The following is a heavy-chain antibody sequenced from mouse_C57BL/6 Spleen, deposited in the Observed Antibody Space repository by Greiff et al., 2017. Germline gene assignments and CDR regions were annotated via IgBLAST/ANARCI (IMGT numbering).Heavy chain of an antibody. CDR3: AKSLRYWYFDV. CDR2: IWRGGST. CDR1: GFSLTSYG. J-gene: IGHJ1*03. Sequence: QVQLKQSGPGLVQPSQSLSITCTVSGFSLTSYGVHWVRQSPGKGLEWLGVIWRGGSTDYNAAFMSRLSITKDNSKSQVFYLMNSLQADDTAIYCCAKSLRYWYFDVWGTGTTVTVSS. V-gene: IGHV2-5*01. D-gene: IGHD1-1*01.